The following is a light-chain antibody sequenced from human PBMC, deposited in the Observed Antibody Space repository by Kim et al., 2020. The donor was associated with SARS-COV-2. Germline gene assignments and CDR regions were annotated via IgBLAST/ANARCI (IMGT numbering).Light chain of an antibody. CDR1: RGDVGGYNY. J-gene: IGLJ1*01. CDR2: DVS. CDR3: SSYTSSSTLV. Sequence: GQSITTSCTGTRGDVGGYNYVSWYHQHPGKAPQLMIYDVSNRPSGVSNRFSGSKSGNTASLTISGLQAEDEADYYCSSYTSSSTLVFGTGTKVTVL. V-gene: IGLV2-14*03.